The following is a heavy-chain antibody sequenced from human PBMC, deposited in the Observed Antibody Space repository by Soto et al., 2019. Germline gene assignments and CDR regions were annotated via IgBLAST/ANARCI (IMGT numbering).Heavy chain of an antibody. J-gene: IGHJ6*02. CDR2: IIPIFGTA. CDR1: GGTFSCYG. Sequence: QVQLVQSGAEVKKPGSSVKVSCKASGGTFSCYGISWVRQAPGQGLEWMGGIIPIFGTANYAQKCQGRVTITADESTSTAYMELSRLRSEDTAVYYCARAVEQSYYYYGMDVWGQGTTVTVSS. V-gene: IGHV1-69*12. CDR3: ARAVEQSYYYYGMDV.